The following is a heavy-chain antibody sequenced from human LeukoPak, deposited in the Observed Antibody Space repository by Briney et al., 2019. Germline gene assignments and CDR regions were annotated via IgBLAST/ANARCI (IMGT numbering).Heavy chain of an antibody. CDR2: INPNSGGT. D-gene: IGHD3-3*01. V-gene: IGHV1-2*02. J-gene: IGHJ4*02. CDR1: GYTFTGYY. Sequence: ASVKVSCKASGYTFTGYYMHWVRQAPGQGLEWMGWINPNSGGTNYAQKFQGRVTMTRDTSISTAYMELSRLRSNDTAVYYCARDPPPTIFGVAPFDYWGQGTLVTVSS. CDR3: ARDPPPTIFGVAPFDY.